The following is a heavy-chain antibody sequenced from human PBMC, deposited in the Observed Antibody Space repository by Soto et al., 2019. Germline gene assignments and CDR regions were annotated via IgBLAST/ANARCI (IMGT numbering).Heavy chain of an antibody. CDR1: GYSFTRYW. D-gene: IGHD2-15*01. Sequence: PGESLKISCKGSGYSFTRYWIGWVRQMPGKGLEWMGIIYPGDSDTRYSPSFQGQVTISADKSISTAYLQWSSLKASDTAMYYCARIPVPSAGYCSGGSCYLLDYWGQGTLVTVSS. V-gene: IGHV5-51*01. CDR3: ARIPVPSAGYCSGGSCYLLDY. CDR2: IYPGDSDT. J-gene: IGHJ4*02.